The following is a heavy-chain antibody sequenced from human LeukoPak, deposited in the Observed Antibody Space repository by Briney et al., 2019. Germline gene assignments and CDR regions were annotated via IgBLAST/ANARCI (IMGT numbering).Heavy chain of an antibody. D-gene: IGHD3-22*01. CDR3: ARDRINHYYDSSGYWDYYYYGMDV. Sequence: GGSLRLSCAASGFTVSSNYMSWVRQAPGKGLEWVSVIYSGGSTYYADSVKGRFTISRDNSKNTLYLQMNSLRAEDTAVYYCARDRINHYYDSSGYWDYYYYGMDVWGQGTTVTVSS. CDR1: GFTVSSNY. V-gene: IGHV3-53*01. J-gene: IGHJ6*02. CDR2: IYSGGST.